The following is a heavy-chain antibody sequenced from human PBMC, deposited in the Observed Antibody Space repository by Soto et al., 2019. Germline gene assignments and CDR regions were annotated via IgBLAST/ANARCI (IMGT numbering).Heavy chain of an antibody. D-gene: IGHD3-3*01. J-gene: IGHJ6*02. CDR3: AASQSGSRGFPLGV. Sequence: ASVKVSCKASGFTFTSSAVQWVRQARGQRLEWIGWIVVGSGNTNYAQKFQERVTITRDMSTSTAYMELSSLRSEDTAVYYCAASQSGSRGFPLGVWGQGTTVTVSS. CDR2: IVVGSGNT. V-gene: IGHV1-58*01. CDR1: GFTFTSSA.